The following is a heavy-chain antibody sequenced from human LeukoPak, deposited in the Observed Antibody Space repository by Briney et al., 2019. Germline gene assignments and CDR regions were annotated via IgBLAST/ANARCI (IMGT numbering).Heavy chain of an antibody. CDR2: IYYSGST. CDR1: GGSISSYY. D-gene: IGHD3-22*01. J-gene: IGHJ4*02. V-gene: IGHV4-59*08. CDR3: ARRGGSSGYYSTGYAFDY. Sequence: SETLSLTCTVSGGSISSYYWSWIRQPPGKGLEWIGYIYYSGSTNYNPSLKSRVTISVDTSKNQFPLKLSSVTAADTAVYYCARRGGSSGYYSTGYAFDYWGQGTLVTVSS.